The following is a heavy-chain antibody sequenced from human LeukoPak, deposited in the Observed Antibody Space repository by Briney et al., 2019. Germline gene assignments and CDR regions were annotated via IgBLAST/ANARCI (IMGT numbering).Heavy chain of an antibody. Sequence: ASVKVSCKASGYTFTSYGISWVRQAPGQGLEWMGWISAYNGNTNYAQKLQGRVTMTTDTSTSTAYMELRSLRSDDTAVYYCARDPTTVTTHTFYYYYYGMDVWGQGTTVTVSS. CDR1: GYTFTSYG. J-gene: IGHJ6*02. CDR3: ARDPTTVTTHTFYYYYYGMDV. V-gene: IGHV1-18*01. D-gene: IGHD4-17*01. CDR2: ISAYNGNT.